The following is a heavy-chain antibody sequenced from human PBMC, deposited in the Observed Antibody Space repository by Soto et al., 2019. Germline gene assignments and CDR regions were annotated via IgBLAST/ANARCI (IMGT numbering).Heavy chain of an antibody. CDR2: ISAYNGNT. V-gene: IGHV1-18*01. D-gene: IGHD3-3*01. J-gene: IGHJ6*02. CDR3: ARASGYYDFWSGYPGGSGMDV. CDR1: GYTFTSYG. Sequence: GASVKVSCKASGYTFTSYGISWVRQAPGQGLEWMGWISAYNGNTNYAQKLQGRVTMTTDTSTSTAYMELRSLRSDDTAVYYCARASGYYDFWSGYPGGSGMDVWGQGTTVTV.